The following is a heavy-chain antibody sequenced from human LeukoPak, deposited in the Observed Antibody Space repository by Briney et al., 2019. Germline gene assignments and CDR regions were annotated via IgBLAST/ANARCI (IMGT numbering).Heavy chain of an antibody. CDR3: AKDIYGDYGGLDY. Sequence: GGSLRLSCAASGFTFSTYAMNWLRQAAGKGLEWVSTIINSGGSTYYADSVKGRFTISRDNSKNTLYLQMNSLRAEDTAVYYCAKDIYGDYGGLDYWGQGTLVTVSS. CDR1: GFTFSTYA. CDR2: IINSGGST. J-gene: IGHJ4*02. V-gene: IGHV3-23*01. D-gene: IGHD4-17*01.